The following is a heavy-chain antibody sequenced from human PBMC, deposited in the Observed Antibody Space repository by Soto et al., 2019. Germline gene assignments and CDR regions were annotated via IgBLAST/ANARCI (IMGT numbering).Heavy chain of an antibody. Sequence: GGSLRLSCAASGFTFSSYAMHWVRQAPGKGLEWVAVISYDGSNKYYADSVKGRFTISRDNSKNTLYLQMNSLRAEDTAVYYCARDRGNIAVGEGATLYYYYGMDVWGQGTTVTVSS. V-gene: IGHV3-30-3*01. CDR2: ISYDGSNK. D-gene: IGHD6-19*01. CDR1: GFTFSSYA. CDR3: ARDRGNIAVGEGATLYYYYGMDV. J-gene: IGHJ6*02.